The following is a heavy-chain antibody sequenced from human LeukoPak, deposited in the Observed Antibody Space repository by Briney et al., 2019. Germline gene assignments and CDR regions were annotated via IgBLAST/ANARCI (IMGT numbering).Heavy chain of an antibody. Sequence: PSGTLSLTCAVYGGSFSGYYWSWIRQPPGKGLEWIGESNHSGSTSYNPSLKSRVTISVDTSKNQFSLKLSSVTAADTAVYYCAREWGLWFEQEKMDPWGQGTLVTVSS. D-gene: IGHD3-10*01. V-gene: IGHV4-34*01. CDR3: AREWGLWFEQEKMDP. CDR1: GGSFSGYY. CDR2: SNHSGST. J-gene: IGHJ5*02.